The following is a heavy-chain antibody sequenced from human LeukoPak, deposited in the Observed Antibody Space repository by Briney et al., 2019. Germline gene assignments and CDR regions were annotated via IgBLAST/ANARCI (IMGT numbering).Heavy chain of an antibody. Sequence: SETLSLTCTVSGGSISSSSFYWGWIRQPPGKGLEWIGSSYYSGRNYYNPSLKSRVTISVDTSKNRFSLKLTSVTAADTAVYYCARKVKAYYCGGDCNHNWFDPWGQGTLVTVSS. CDR1: GGSISSSSFY. CDR2: SYYSGRN. D-gene: IGHD2-21*02. CDR3: ARKVKAYYCGGDCNHNWFDP. J-gene: IGHJ5*02. V-gene: IGHV4-39*01.